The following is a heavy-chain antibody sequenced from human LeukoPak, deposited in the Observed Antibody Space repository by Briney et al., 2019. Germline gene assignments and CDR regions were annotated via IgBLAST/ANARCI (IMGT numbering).Heavy chain of an antibody. V-gene: IGHV3-7*01. Sequence: GGSLRLSCAASGFTFSRYWMSWVRQAPGKGLEWVANIKQDGSEKYYVDSVKGRFTISRDNAKNSLYLQMNSLRAEDTAVYYCARDDCSSISRYHNWFDPWGQGTLVTVSS. D-gene: IGHD2-2*01. CDR1: GFTFSRYW. J-gene: IGHJ5*02. CDR3: ARDDCSSISRYHNWFDP. CDR2: IKQDGSEK.